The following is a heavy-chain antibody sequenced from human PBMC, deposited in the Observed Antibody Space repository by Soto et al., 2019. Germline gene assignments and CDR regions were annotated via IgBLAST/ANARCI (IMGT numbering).Heavy chain of an antibody. D-gene: IGHD1-7*01. Sequence: QVQLVQSGAEVKKPGSSVKVSCKASGGTFSSYAISWVRQAPGQGLEWMGGIIPIFGTANYAQKFQGRVTIPADESTSTAYMELSSLRSEDTAVYYCAVAVLELRVGHYYGMDVWGQGTTVTVSS. CDR3: AVAVLELRVGHYYGMDV. CDR2: IIPIFGTA. V-gene: IGHV1-69*12. CDR1: GGTFSSYA. J-gene: IGHJ6*02.